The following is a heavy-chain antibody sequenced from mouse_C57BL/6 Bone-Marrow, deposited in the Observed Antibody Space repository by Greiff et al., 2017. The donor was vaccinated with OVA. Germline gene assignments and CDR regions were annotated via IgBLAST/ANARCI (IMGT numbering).Heavy chain of an antibody. Sequence: EVQLQKSGPVLVKPGASVKMSCKASGYTFTDYYMNWVKQSHGKSLEWIGVINPYNGGTSYNQKFKGKATLTVDKSSSTAYMELNSLTSEDSAVYYCAKSYYDYDPYWGQGTLVTVSA. D-gene: IGHD2-4*01. CDR2: INPYNGGT. CDR3: AKSYYDYDPY. V-gene: IGHV1-19*01. J-gene: IGHJ3*01. CDR1: GYTFTDYY.